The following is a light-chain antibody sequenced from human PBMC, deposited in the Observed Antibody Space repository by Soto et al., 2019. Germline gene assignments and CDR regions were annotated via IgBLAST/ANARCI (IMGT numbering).Light chain of an antibody. CDR2: DAS. V-gene: IGKV1-33*01. J-gene: IGKJ4*01. CDR1: HDVSRN. CDR3: QQYNSMLS. Sequence: DIQMTQSPSSLSASEGDRVTITCPSSHDVSRNLNWFQQKPGEAPQLLIYDASNFERGVPSRFSGSGSGTDFTLPISSLQPGDVAAYNCQQYNSMLSFGGGTEVEIK.